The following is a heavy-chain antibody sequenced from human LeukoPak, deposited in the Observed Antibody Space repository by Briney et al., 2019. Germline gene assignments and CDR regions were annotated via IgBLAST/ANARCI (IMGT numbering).Heavy chain of an antibody. V-gene: IGHV3-30-3*01. CDR3: ARIPYGGNSAPAFDI. Sequence: AGGSLRLSCAASGFTFSSYAMHWVRQAPGKGLEWVAVISYDGSNKYYADSVKCRFTISRDNSKSTLYLQMNSLRAEDTAVYYCARIPYGGNSAPAFDIWGQGTMVTVSS. CDR1: GFTFSSYA. J-gene: IGHJ3*02. CDR2: ISYDGSNK. D-gene: IGHD4-23*01.